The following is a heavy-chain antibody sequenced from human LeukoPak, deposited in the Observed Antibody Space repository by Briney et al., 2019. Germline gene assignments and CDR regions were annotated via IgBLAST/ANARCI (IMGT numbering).Heavy chain of an antibody. J-gene: IGHJ4*02. CDR2: IYYSGST. V-gene: IGHV4-39*01. CDR3: ARLDDSSGYSDY. D-gene: IGHD3-22*01. Sequence: PSETLSLTCTVSGGSISSSSYYWGWIRQPPGKGLEWIGSIYYSGSTYYNPSLKSRVTISVDTSKNQFSLKLSSVTAADTAAYYCARLDDSSGYSDYWGQGTLVAVSS. CDR1: GGSISSSSYY.